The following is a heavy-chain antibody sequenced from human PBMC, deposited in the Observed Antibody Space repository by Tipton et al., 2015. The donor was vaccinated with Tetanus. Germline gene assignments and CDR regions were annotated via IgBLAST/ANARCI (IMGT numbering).Heavy chain of an antibody. CDR3: AKGGTIMIWNYYFDS. CDR1: RFTFSSYA. D-gene: IGHD3-16*01. J-gene: IGHJ4*02. CDR2: ISGSGGST. V-gene: IGHV3-23*01. Sequence: SLRLSCAASRFTFSSYAMSWVRQAPGKGLEWVSGISGSGGSTYYADSVKGRFTISRDNSKNTLYLQMNSLRAEDTAVYYCAKGGTIMIWNYYFDSWGQGTLVTVSS.